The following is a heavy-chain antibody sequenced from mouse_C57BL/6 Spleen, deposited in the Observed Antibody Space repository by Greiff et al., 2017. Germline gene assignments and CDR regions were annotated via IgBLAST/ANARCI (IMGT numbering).Heavy chain of an antibody. D-gene: IGHD1-1*02. Sequence: QVQLKQSGAELVKPGASVKLSCKASGYTFTEYTIHWVKQRSGQGLEWIGWFYPESGGIKYNEKFKDKATLTADKSSSTVYMELSRLTSEDSAVYSYARHEKILWPLRGYFDYWGQGTTLTVSS. CDR2: FYPESGGI. V-gene: IGHV1-62-2*01. CDR1: GYTFTEYT. CDR3: ARHEKILWPLRGYFDY. J-gene: IGHJ2*01.